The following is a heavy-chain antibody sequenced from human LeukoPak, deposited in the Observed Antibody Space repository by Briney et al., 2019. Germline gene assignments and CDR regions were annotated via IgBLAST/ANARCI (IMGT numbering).Heavy chain of an antibody. J-gene: IGHJ4*02. V-gene: IGHV3-11*04. CDR3: ARDQYYYDSTEYYDANNFDF. CDR1: GFTFSDYY. D-gene: IGHD3-22*01. CDR2: ISSSGSTI. Sequence: GGSLRLSCAASGFTFSDYYMSWIRQAPGKGLEWVSYISSSGSTIYYADSVKGRFTISRDNAKNSLYLQMNSLRAEDTAVYYCARDQYYYDSTEYYDANNFDFWGQGTLVTVSS.